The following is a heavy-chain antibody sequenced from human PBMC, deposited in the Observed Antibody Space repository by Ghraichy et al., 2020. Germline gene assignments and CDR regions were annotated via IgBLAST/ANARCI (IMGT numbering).Heavy chain of an antibody. Sequence: ASVKVFCKASGYNFTNYGFSWVRQAPGQGLEWMGWVSAYNGKTNYAQKFQGRVTMTTETSTNTAHMELRSLRADDTAVFYCARSGSFQYYYYGMDVWGQGTTVTVSS. CDR1: GYNFTNYG. J-gene: IGHJ6*02. CDR2: VSAYNGKT. V-gene: IGHV1-18*01. D-gene: IGHD1-26*01. CDR3: ARSGSFQYYYYGMDV.